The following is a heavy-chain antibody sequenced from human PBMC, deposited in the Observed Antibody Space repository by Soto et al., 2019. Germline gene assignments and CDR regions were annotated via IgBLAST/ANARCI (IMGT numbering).Heavy chain of an antibody. CDR1: GGSISSYY. Sequence: QVQLQESGPGLVKPSETLSLTCTVSGGSISSYYWSWIRQPPGKGLEWIGYIYYSGSTNYNPSLQSRVTISVDTSKNQFSLKLSSVTAADTAVYYCARGERGIAAAGYYFDYWCQGTLVTVSS. CDR3: ARGERGIAAAGYYFDY. V-gene: IGHV4-59*01. J-gene: IGHJ4*02. D-gene: IGHD6-13*01. CDR2: IYYSGST.